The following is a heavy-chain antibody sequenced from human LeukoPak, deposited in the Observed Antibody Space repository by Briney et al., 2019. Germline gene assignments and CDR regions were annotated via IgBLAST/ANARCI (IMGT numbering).Heavy chain of an antibody. D-gene: IGHD4-17*01. CDR1: GFIFRDYG. CDR2: IWNDGGKK. CDR3: VRDAYGGGTVGWLDP. J-gene: IGHJ5*02. Sequence: GGSLRLSCAASGFIFRDYGMHWVRQAPGKGPEWVALIWNDGGKKYYSDSVRGRFTISRDNSRDTLFLQMIGLRDEDTAMYYCVRDAYGGGTVGWLDPWGQGTLVTVSS. V-gene: IGHV3-33*01.